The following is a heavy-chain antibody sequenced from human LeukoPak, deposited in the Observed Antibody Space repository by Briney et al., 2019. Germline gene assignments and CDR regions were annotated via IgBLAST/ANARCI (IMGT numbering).Heavy chain of an antibody. D-gene: IGHD6-19*01. CDR2: INAGNGNT. CDR3: ARDISSGWYFDY. CDR1: GYTFTSYA. V-gene: IGHV1-3*01. Sequence: GASVKVSCKASGYTFTSYAMHWVRQAPGQRLEWMGWINAGNGNTKYSQKFQGRVTITRDTSASTAYMELSSPRSEDTAVYYCARDISSGWYFDYWGQGTLVTVSS. J-gene: IGHJ4*02.